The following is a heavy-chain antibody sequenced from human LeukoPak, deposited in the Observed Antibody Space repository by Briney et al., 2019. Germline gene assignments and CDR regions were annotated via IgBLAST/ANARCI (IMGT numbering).Heavy chain of an antibody. CDR1: GGSISSSSYY. CDR3: ARQGIVATHPLDY. CDR2: IYYSGST. Sequence: PSETLSLTCTVSGGSISSSSYYWGWIRQPPGKGLEWIGSIYYSGSTYYNPSLKSRVTISVDTSKNQFSLKLSSVTAADTAVYYCARQGIVATHPLDYWGQGTLVTVSS. D-gene: IGHD5-12*01. J-gene: IGHJ4*02. V-gene: IGHV4-39*01.